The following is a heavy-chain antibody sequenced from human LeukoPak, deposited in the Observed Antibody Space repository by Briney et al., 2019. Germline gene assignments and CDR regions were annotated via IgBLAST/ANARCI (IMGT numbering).Heavy chain of an antibody. Sequence: GGSLRLSCAASGFTVSSNYMSWVRQAPGKGLEWVSVIYSGGSTYYADSVKGRFTISRDNSRNTLFLQMNSLRAEDTAVYYCAREGTSSGWYPFDYWGQGPLVTVSS. J-gene: IGHJ4*02. CDR2: IYSGGST. D-gene: IGHD6-19*01. V-gene: IGHV3-53*01. CDR3: AREGTSSGWYPFDY. CDR1: GFTVSSNY.